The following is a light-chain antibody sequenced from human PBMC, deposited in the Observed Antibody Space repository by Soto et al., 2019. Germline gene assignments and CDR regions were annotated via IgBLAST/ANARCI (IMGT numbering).Light chain of an antibody. CDR1: NIGSKS. J-gene: IGLJ3*02. V-gene: IGLV3-21*04. CDR3: QVWYSSSDHWV. CDR2: YDS. Sequence: SYELTQPPSVSVAPGKTARITWGGNNIGSKSVHWYQQKPGQAPVLVIYYDSDRPSGIPERFSGSNSGNTATLTISRVEAGDEADYYCQVWYSSSDHWVFGGGTKLTVL.